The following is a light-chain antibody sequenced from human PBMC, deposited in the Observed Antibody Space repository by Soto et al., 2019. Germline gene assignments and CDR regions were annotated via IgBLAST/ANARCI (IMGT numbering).Light chain of an antibody. CDR2: GAS. CDR1: QSVGKNF. Sequence: EIVLTQSPGTLSLSPGERATLSCRASQSVGKNFVAWYQQKPGQAPRFLMYGASTRATGIPDRFSGSGSGNDFTLTINRLEPEDFAVYYCHQYADSPRTFGQGTKVEI. V-gene: IGKV3-20*01. J-gene: IGKJ1*01. CDR3: HQYADSPRT.